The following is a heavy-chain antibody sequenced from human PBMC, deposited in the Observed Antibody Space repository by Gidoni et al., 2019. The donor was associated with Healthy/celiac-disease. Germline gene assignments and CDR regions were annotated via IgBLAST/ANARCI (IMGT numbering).Heavy chain of an antibody. D-gene: IGHD2-2*02. V-gene: IGHV4-31*03. CDR2: IYYRGST. CDR3: AREGGYCSSTSCYSPPYFDY. J-gene: IGHJ4*02. Sequence: QVQLQESGPGLVKPSQTLSLTCTVSGGSISSGGYYWSWIRQHPGKGLEWIGYIYYRGSTYYNPSLKSRVTISVDTSKNQFSLKLSSVTAADTAVYYCAREGGYCSSTSCYSPPYFDYWGQGTLVTVSS. CDR1: GGSISSGGYY.